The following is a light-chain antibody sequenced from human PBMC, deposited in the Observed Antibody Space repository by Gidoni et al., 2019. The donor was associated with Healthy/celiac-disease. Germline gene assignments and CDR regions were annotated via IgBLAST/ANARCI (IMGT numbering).Light chain of an antibody. J-gene: IGKJ1*01. CDR1: QRISSY. Sequence: DLQMTQSPSSLSASVGDRVTIPCRASQRISSYLSWYQQKPGKAPKLLIYAASSMQSGVPSRFSGSGSGTDFTLTISSLQPEDFAIYYCQQSNSTPPTFXQXTKVEIK. V-gene: IGKV1-39*01. CDR3: QQSNSTPPT. CDR2: AAS.